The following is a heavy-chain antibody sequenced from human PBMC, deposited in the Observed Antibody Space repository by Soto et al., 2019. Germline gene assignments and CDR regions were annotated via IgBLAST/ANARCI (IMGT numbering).Heavy chain of an antibody. CDR2: INAGNGNT. CDR3: ARAVAVPADFDY. V-gene: IGHV1-3*05. Sequence: QVQLVQSGAEEKKPGASVKVSCKASGYTFTDYAMHWVRQAPGQRLEWMGWINAGNGNTKYSQKFQGRVTITRDTSASTAYMELSSLRSEDTAVYYCARAVAVPADFDYWAQGTLVTVSS. D-gene: IGHD6-19*01. J-gene: IGHJ4*02. CDR1: GYTFTDYA.